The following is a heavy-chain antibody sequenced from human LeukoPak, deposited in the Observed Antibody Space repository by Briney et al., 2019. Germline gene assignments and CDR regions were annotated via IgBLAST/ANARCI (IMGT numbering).Heavy chain of an antibody. CDR2: ISGSGST. J-gene: IGHJ6*03. CDR1: GFTFSSYA. Sequence: GGSLRLSCAASGFTFSSYAMTWVRQAPGKGLEWVSSISGSGSTYYADSVKGRFTISRDSSKNTMYLQMNSLRAEDTAVYYCAKDGWSCTANSCPQYYYYMAVWGKGTTVTVSS. D-gene: IGHD2-8*02. V-gene: IGHV3-23*01. CDR3: AKDGWSCTANSCPQYYYYMAV.